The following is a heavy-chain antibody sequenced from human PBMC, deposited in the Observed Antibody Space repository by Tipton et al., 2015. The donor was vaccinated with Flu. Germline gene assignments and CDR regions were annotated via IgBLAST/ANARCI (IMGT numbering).Heavy chain of an antibody. CDR3: SRSTYYYGSGSSDY. J-gene: IGHJ4*02. CDR1: GYSIRSSNYY. Sequence: TLSLTCAVSGYSIRSSNYYWGWIRQPPGKGLEWIGSISHSGSTYYKPSLKSRVTISLDTFQNQFSLKLNSVTAADTAVYYCSRSTYYYGSGSSDYWGQGTLVTVSS. CDR2: ISHSGST. V-gene: IGHV4-38-2*01. D-gene: IGHD3-10*01.